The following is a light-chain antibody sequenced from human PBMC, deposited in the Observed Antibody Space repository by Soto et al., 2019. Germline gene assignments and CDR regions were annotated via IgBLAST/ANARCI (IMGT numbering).Light chain of an antibody. V-gene: IGKV3D-20*02. CDR1: QSVSSSY. Sequence: MGLTQAPGTLSLSPGERATLSCRASQSVSSSYLAWYQQKPGQAPRLLIYGTSSRATGIPARFSGSGSGTDFTLTISSLEPEDFAIYYCQQRKSWPLTFGGGTKVAIK. J-gene: IGKJ4*01. CDR2: GTS. CDR3: QQRKSWPLT.